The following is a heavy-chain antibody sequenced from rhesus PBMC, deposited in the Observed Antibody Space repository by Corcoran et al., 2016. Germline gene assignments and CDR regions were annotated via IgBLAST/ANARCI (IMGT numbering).Heavy chain of an antibody. J-gene: IGHJ3*01. CDR2: INSGGGST. CDR3: AKGEVYCTGSGCYVDAFDF. CDR1: GFTFSSYG. Sequence: EVQLVETGGGLVQPGGSLKLYCAASGFTFSSYGMSWVRQAPGKGIEWVSAINSGGGSTYYPDSVKGRFTIYRDNSKNTLSLQMNSLRAEDTAVYYCAKGEVYCTGSGCYVDAFDFWGQGLRVTVSS. V-gene: IGHV3S5*01. D-gene: IGHD2-21*01.